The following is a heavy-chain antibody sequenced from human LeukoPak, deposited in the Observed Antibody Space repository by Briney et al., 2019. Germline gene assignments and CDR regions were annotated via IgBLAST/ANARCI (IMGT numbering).Heavy chain of an antibody. CDR3: TRDLMDYDVSTGLHHYYMDV. J-gene: IGHJ6*02. V-gene: IGHV3-13*01. D-gene: IGHD3-9*01. CDR2: IGIAGDT. Sequence: QAGGSLRLSCAASGFTLSTCDMHWVRQGTGKGLEWVSAIGIAGDTYYAGSVKGRFTISRENAKNSLYLQMNSLRDGDTAVYYCTRDLMDYDVSTGLHHYYMDVWGQGTTVTVSS. CDR1: GFTLSTCD.